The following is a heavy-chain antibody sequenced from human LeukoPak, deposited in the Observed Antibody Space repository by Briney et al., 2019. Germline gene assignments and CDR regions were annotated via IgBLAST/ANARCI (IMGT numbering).Heavy chain of an antibody. CDR1: GFTFSSYA. Sequence: GGSLRLSCAASGFTFSSYAMNWVRQAPGKGLEWVSSISESGGTTDYADSVKGRFTISRDNSKNALYLQMNSLRAEDTAVYYCARQWLINGWGQGILVTVSS. J-gene: IGHJ4*02. CDR2: ISESGGTT. V-gene: IGHV3-23*01. D-gene: IGHD6-19*01. CDR3: ARQWLING.